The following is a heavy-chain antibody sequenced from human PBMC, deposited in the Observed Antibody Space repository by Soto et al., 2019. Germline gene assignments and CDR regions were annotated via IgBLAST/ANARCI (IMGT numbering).Heavy chain of an antibody. D-gene: IGHD5-12*01. CDR1: GFTFSNAW. CDR2: IKSKTDGGTT. Sequence: GGSLRLSCAASGFTFSNAWMNWVRQAPGKGLEWVGRIKSKTDGGTTDYAAPVKGRFTISRDDPKNTLYLQMNSLKTEDTAVYYCSLTVATTDYYYYGMDVWGQGTTVTVSS. V-gene: IGHV3-15*07. J-gene: IGHJ6*02. CDR3: SLTVATTDYYYYGMDV.